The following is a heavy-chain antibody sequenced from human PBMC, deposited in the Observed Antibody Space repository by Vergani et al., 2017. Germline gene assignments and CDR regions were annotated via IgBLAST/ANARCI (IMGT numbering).Heavy chain of an antibody. CDR1: GFTFSSYG. J-gene: IGHJ6*03. CDR3: ARDGREVGATLYYYYYMDV. Sequence: QVQLVESGGGVVQPGRSLRLSCAASGFTFSSYGMHWVRQAPGKGLEWVAVIWYDGSNKYYADSVKGRFTISRDNSKNTLYLQMNSLRAEDTAVYYCARDGREVGATLYYYYYMDVWGKGTTVTVSS. CDR2: IWYDGSNK. D-gene: IGHD1-26*01. V-gene: IGHV3-33*01.